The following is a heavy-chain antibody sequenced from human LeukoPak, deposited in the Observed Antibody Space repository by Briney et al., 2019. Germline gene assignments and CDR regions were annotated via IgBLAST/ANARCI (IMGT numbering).Heavy chain of an antibody. CDR2: IRKKANSYTT. Sequence: QSGGSLRLSCAASGFTFSDHLMDWVRQAPGKGLEWVGRIRKKANSYTTEYAASVKGRFTISRDDSKNSLYLQMNSLKTEDTAVYYCSRDGSGSSWSAFDIWGQGTRVTVSS. CDR1: GFTFSDHL. V-gene: IGHV3-72*01. D-gene: IGHD6-13*01. CDR3: SRDGSGSSWSAFDI. J-gene: IGHJ3*02.